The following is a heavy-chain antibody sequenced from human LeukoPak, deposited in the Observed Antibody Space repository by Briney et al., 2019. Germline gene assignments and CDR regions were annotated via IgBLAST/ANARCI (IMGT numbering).Heavy chain of an antibody. Sequence: SGGSLRLSCAASGFTVSSNYMSWVRQAPGKGLEWVSFMYRGDRTYYTDSVKGRFTMSRDDMKNTVYLQMDSLRAEDTAVYYCASSHCTAGSCNWFDPWGQGTLVTVSP. CDR3: ASSHCTAGSCNWFDP. CDR2: MYRGDRT. D-gene: IGHD2-8*02. V-gene: IGHV3-66*01. J-gene: IGHJ5*02. CDR1: GFTVSSNY.